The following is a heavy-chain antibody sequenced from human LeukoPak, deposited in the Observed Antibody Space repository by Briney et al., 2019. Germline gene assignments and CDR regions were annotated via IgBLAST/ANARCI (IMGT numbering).Heavy chain of an antibody. CDR3: ARVKLTMVRGVITYYFDY. V-gene: IGHV3-7*01. CDR1: GFTFSNYY. J-gene: IGHJ4*02. Sequence: PGGSLRLSCAASGFTFSNYYMAWVRQAPGKGLEWVANIKQDGSEKYYVDSVKGRFTISRDNAKNSLYLQMNSLRAEDTAVYYCARVKLTMVRGVITYYFDYWGQGTLVTVSS. D-gene: IGHD3-10*01. CDR2: IKQDGSEK.